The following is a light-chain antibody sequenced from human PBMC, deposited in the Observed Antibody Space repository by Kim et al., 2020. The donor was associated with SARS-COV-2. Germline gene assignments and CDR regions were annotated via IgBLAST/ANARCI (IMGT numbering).Light chain of an antibody. CDR3: QQYNNWPPWT. V-gene: IGKV3-15*01. J-gene: IGKJ1*01. CDR2: GAS. Sequence: EIVMTQSPATLSVSPGERATLSCRASQSVSSYLAWYQQKPGQAPRLLIYGASTRATGIPARFSGSGSGTEFTLTISSLQSEDFAVYYCQQYNNWPPWTCGQGTRVDIK. CDR1: QSVSSY.